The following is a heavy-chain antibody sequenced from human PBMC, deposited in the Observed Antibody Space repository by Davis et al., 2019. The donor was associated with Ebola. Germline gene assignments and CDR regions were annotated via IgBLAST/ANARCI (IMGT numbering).Heavy chain of an antibody. D-gene: IGHD6-13*01. CDR3: QAAAGTREY. CDR1: GFTFSSYW. V-gene: IGHV3-7*01. J-gene: IGHJ4*02. Sequence: GESLKISCAASGFTFSSYWMSWVRQAPGKGLEWVANIKQDGSEKYYVDSVKGRFTISRDNAKNSLYLQMNSLRAEDTAVYYCQAAAGTREYWGQGTLVTVSS. CDR2: IKQDGSEK.